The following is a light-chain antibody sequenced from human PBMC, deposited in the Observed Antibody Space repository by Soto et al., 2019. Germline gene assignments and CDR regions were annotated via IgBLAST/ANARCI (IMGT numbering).Light chain of an antibody. CDR2: DAS. CDR3: QQRSNWPPFT. V-gene: IGKV3-11*01. Sequence: EIVLTQSPATLSLSPGERASLSCRASQSVGTSLAWYQQKRGQAPRLLIYDASNRATGIPARFSGSGSGTDFTLTISPLEAEDFAVYFCQQRSNWPPFTFGPGTKVDIK. CDR1: QSVGTS. J-gene: IGKJ3*01.